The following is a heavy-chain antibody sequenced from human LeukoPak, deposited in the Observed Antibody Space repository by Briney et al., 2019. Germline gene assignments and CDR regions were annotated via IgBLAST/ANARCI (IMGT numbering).Heavy chain of an antibody. CDR3: ARGPTRSWFAFYY. Sequence: PGGSLRLSCAASGFTFKTFWMSWVRQAPGRGLEWVANIKQEGGEKYYVDSVKGRFTISRDNARNSLYLQMNSLRAEDTAVYYCARGPTRSWFAFYYWGQGTPVTVSS. CDR1: GFTFKTFW. J-gene: IGHJ4*02. D-gene: IGHD6-13*01. V-gene: IGHV3-7*03. CDR2: IKQEGGEK.